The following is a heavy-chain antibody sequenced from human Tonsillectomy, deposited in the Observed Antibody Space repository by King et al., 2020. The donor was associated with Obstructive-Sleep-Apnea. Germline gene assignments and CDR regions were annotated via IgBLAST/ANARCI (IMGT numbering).Heavy chain of an antibody. D-gene: IGHD6-19*01. J-gene: IGHJ4*02. CDR1: GYNFNSYV. Sequence: VQLVQSGAEVKKPGASVKVSCKASGYNFNSYVMHWVRQAPGQRLEWMGCINAGNGNTKYSQKFQGRVTITRDTSASTAYMELSSLRSEDTAVYYCARAGVAVARQNYFDYWGQGTLVTVSS. V-gene: IGHV1-3*01. CDR3: ARAGVAVARQNYFDY. CDR2: INAGNGNT.